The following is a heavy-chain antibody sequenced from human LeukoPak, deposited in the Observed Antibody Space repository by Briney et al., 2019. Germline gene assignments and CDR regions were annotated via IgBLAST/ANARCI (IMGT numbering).Heavy chain of an antibody. V-gene: IGHV3-30*18. CDR2: ISYDGSNK. CDR3: AKDRGLNWLLLDY. J-gene: IGHJ4*02. Sequence: GGSLRLSCAASGFTFSSYAMSWVRQAPGKGLEWVAVISYDGSNKYYADSVKGRFTISRDNSKNTLYLQMNSLRAEDTAVYYCAKDRGLNWLLLDYWGQGTLVTVSS. D-gene: IGHD2-15*01. CDR1: GFTFSSYA.